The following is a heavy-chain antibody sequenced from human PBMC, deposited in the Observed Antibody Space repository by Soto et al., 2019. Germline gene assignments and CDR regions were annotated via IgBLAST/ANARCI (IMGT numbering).Heavy chain of an antibody. V-gene: IGHV1-69*13. CDR1: GGTFSSYA. Sequence: ASVKVSCKASGGTFSSYAISWVRQAPGQGLEWMGGIIPIFGIANYAQKFQGRVTITADESTSTAYMELSSLRSEDTAVYYCARAYDSSGYYSNWFDPWGQGTLVTVSS. J-gene: IGHJ5*02. CDR2: IIPIFGIA. CDR3: ARAYDSSGYYSNWFDP. D-gene: IGHD3-22*01.